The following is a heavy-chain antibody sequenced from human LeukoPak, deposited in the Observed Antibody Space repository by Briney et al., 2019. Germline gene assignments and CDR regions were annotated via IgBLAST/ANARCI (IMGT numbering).Heavy chain of an antibody. CDR2: INPNSGGT. CDR3: ARDSSARLFDY. Sequence: ASVMVSCKASGYTFTGCYMHWVRQAPGQVLEWMGWINPNSGGTNYAQKFQGRVTMTRDTSISTAYMELSRLRSDDTAVYYCARDSSARLFDYWGQGTLVTVSS. V-gene: IGHV1-2*02. D-gene: IGHD6-25*01. CDR1: GYTFTGCY. J-gene: IGHJ4*02.